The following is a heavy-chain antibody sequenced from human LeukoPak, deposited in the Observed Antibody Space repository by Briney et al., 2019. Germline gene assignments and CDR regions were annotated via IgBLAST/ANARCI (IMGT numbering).Heavy chain of an antibody. CDR2: VNSDGSTT. J-gene: IGHJ4*02. CDR1: GFPFSNYW. D-gene: IGHD5-18*01. CDR3: ARADKDGYGFFGFDY. Sequence: GGSLRLSCAASGFPFSNYWMHWVRQAPGKGLVWVSRVNSDGSTTNYADSVKGRFTISRDNAENTLYMRMNSLRAEDTALYYCARADKDGYGFFGFDYWGQGTLVTVSS. V-gene: IGHV3-74*01.